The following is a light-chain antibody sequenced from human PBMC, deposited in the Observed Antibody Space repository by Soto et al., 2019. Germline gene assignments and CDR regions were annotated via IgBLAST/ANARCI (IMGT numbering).Light chain of an antibody. CDR3: QQYNKWPQT. Sequence: VMTQAPATLSVSPGERATLSCRASQTINNNVAWYQLKDGQVPRLVIYGASTRATDIPARFSGSGSGTEGTLTISRLQSEDLAEYHCQQYNKWPQTFGQGTKVEIK. J-gene: IGKJ1*01. V-gene: IGKV3-15*01. CDR2: GAS. CDR1: QTINNN.